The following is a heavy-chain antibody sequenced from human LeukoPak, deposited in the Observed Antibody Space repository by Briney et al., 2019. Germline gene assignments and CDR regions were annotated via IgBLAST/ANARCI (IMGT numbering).Heavy chain of an antibody. CDR3: ARASMGGRDTHPDT. CDR2: IKTDGSQT. D-gene: IGHD5-24*01. Sequence: GGSMRLSCAASGFTFSTYWMTWVRQAPGKGLEWVANIKTDGSQTYYLDSVKGRFTISRDNAKNFLSLQLGSLRADDTGVYYCARASMGGRDTHPDTWGYRTLVTVSS. CDR1: GFTFSTYW. J-gene: IGHJ5*01. V-gene: IGHV3-7*01.